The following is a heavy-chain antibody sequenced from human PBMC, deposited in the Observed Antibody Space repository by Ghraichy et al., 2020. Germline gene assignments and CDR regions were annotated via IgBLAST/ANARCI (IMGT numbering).Heavy chain of an antibody. CDR1: GYTLTELS. Sequence: ASVKVSCKVSGYTLTELSMHWVRQAPGKGLEWMGGFDPEDGETIYAQKFQGRVTMTEDTSTDTAYMELSSLRSEDTAVYYCATGILAAAGTMCDYWGQGTLVTVSS. CDR2: FDPEDGET. CDR3: ATGILAAAGTMCDY. J-gene: IGHJ4*02. D-gene: IGHD6-13*01. V-gene: IGHV1-24*01.